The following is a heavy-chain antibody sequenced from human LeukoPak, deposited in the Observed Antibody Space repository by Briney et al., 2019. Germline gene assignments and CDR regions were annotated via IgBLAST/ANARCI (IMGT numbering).Heavy chain of an antibody. Sequence: PSETLSLTYTVSGASISSYYWSWIRQPPGKGLEWIGDIYYSGSIKYNPSLKSRVTMSVDTSKNQFSLKLSSVTAADTAIYYCARENPSGYYNRPIDYWGQGTLVTVSS. CDR3: ARENPSGYYNRPIDY. D-gene: IGHD3-22*01. CDR2: IYYSGSI. V-gene: IGHV4-59*01. CDR1: GASISSYY. J-gene: IGHJ4*02.